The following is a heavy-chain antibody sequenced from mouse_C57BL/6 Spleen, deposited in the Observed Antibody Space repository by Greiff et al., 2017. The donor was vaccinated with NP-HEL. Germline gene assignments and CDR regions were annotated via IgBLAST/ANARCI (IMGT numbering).Heavy chain of an antibody. CDR1: GYTFTDYY. CDR2: INPYNGGT. V-gene: IGHV1-19*01. Sequence: VQLQQPGPVLVKPGASVKMSCKASGYTFTDYYMNWVKQSHGKSLEWIGVINPYNGGTSYNQKFKGKATLTVDKSSSTAYMELNSLTSEDSAVYYCARDGAVWYAMDYWGQGTSVTVSS. J-gene: IGHJ4*01. CDR3: ARDGAVWYAMDY.